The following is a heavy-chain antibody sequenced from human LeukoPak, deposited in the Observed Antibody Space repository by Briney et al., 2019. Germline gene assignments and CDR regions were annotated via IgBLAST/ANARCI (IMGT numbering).Heavy chain of an antibody. J-gene: IGHJ4*02. D-gene: IGHD7-27*01. Sequence: GGSLRLSCAASGFTFSTSAVTWVRQAPGKGLEWVSGISGSGATDYADSVKGRFTISRDNSKNTLYLQINSLRAEDTAVYYCAKDLNWGGRWGQGTLVTVSS. CDR3: AKDLNWGGR. V-gene: IGHV3-23*01. CDR1: GFTFSTSA. CDR2: ISGSGAT.